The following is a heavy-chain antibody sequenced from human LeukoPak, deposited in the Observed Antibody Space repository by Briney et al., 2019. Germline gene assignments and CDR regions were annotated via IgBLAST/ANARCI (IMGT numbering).Heavy chain of an antibody. CDR3: TTGGLGGDYFSTLGG. CDR1: GFTFNNAW. CDR2: LKSKTDGGTR. D-gene: IGHD4-17*01. V-gene: IGHV3-15*01. J-gene: IGHJ4*02. Sequence: GGSLRLSCATSGFTFNNAWMTWVRQAPGKGLEWVGRLKSKTDGGTRAYAAPVKGTFTISRDDSKNTLYLQMNSLKTEDTAVYYCTTGGLGGDYFSTLGGWGEGNLVTVSS.